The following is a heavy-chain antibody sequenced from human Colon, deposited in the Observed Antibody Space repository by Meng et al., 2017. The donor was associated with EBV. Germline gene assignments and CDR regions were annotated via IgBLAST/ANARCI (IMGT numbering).Heavy chain of an antibody. CDR3: ARGPYCGGDCYWFDP. D-gene: IGHD2-21*02. CDR1: GDSISSGDYS. J-gene: IGHJ5*02. Sequence: QLLLQASDLGLVQPSQSLSLTCAVSGDSISSGDYSWSWIRQPPGQGLEWIGYIYHGGTTYNASLKSRVTISVDNSKNQFSLRLTSVTAADTAVYYCARGPYCGGDCYWFDPWGQGTLVTVSS. CDR2: IYHGGTT. V-gene: IGHV4-30-2*01.